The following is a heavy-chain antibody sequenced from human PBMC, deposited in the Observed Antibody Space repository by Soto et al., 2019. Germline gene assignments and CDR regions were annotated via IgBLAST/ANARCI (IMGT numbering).Heavy chain of an antibody. V-gene: IGHV3-23*01. D-gene: IGHD4-17*01. CDR1: GFTFSSSG. CDR2: ISNRGDYR. J-gene: IGHJ3*01. Sequence: EGQLLQSGGGLVQPGESLRLSCAASGFTFSSSGMSWVRQAPGKGLEWVSSISNRGDYRYYADSVKGRFTISRDNSKNTLYLQMSSLTAEDTALYYCANHGGFDFWGQGTMVAVSS. CDR3: ANHGGFDF.